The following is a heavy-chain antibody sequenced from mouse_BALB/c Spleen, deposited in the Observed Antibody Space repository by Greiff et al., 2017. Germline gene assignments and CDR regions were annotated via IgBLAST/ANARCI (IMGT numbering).Heavy chain of an antibody. V-gene: IGHV1-39*01. J-gene: IGHJ1*01. CDR2: IDPYYGGT. CDR1: GYSFTGYN. Sequence: VQLKESGPELEKPGASVKISCKASGYSFTGYNMNWVKQSNGKSLEWIGNIDPYYGGTSYNQKFKGKATLTVDKSSSTAYMQLKSLTSEDSAVYYCARGGTGNYGEGWYFDVWGAGTTVTVSS. CDR3: ARGGTGNYGEGWYFDV. D-gene: IGHD2-1*01.